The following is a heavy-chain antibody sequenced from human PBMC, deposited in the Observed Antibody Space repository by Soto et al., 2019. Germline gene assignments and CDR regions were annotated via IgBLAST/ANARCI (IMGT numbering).Heavy chain of an antibody. D-gene: IGHD3-22*01. V-gene: IGHV3-48*01. CDR1: GFTFSSYS. Sequence: EVQLVESGGGLVQPGGSLRLSCAASGFTFSSYSMNWVLQAPGKGLEWVSYISSSSSTIYYADSVKGRFTISRDNAKNTLYLQINSLRAEDMAVYYCARAYYYDSSGYLNWFDPWGQGTLVTVSS. CDR2: ISSSSSTI. J-gene: IGHJ5*02. CDR3: ARAYYYDSSGYLNWFDP.